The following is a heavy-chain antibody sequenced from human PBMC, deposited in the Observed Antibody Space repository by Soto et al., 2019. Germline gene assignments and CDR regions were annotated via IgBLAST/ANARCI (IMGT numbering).Heavy chain of an antibody. CDR2: IYYSGST. V-gene: IGHV4-39*07. Sequence: SETLSLTCTVSGGSISSSSYYWGWIRQPPGKGLEWIGSIYYSGSTYYNPSLKSRVTISVDTSKNQFSLKLSSVTAADTAVYYCARGGYYDSSGSDAFDIWGQGTMVT. CDR1: GGSISSSSYY. CDR3: ARGGYYDSSGSDAFDI. D-gene: IGHD3-22*01. J-gene: IGHJ3*02.